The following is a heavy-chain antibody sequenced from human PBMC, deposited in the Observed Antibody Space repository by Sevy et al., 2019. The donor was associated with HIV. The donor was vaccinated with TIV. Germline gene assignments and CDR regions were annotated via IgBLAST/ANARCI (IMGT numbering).Heavy chain of an antibody. D-gene: IGHD4-17*01. V-gene: IGHV3-33*01. J-gene: IGHJ4*02. Sequence: GGSRLSCAASGFTFSSYGMHWVRQAPGKGLEWVALIWFDGSNTYYADSVKGRFTISRDIAKNTLHLQMNSLRGEDTAVYYCARDLEFYDNGDYGPAFMPDYWGQGTLVTVSS. CDR2: IWFDGSNT. CDR1: GFTFSSYG. CDR3: ARDLEFYDNGDYGPAFMPDY.